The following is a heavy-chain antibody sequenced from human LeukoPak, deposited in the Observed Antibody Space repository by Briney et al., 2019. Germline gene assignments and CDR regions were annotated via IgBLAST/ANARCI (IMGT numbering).Heavy chain of an antibody. CDR2: IYHSGST. CDR3: ARGLDNYGDRRYYFDY. V-gene: IGHV4-30-2*01. Sequence: PSETLSLTCAVSGGSISSGGYSWSWIRQPPGKGLEGIGYIYHSGSTYYNPSLKSRVTISVDRSKNQFSLKLSSVTAADTAVYYCARGLDNYGDRRYYFDYWGQGTLVTVSS. CDR1: GGSISSGGYS. D-gene: IGHD4-17*01. J-gene: IGHJ4*02.